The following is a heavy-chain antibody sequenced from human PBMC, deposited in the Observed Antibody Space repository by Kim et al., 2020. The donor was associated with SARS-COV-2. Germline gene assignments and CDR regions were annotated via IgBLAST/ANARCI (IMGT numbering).Heavy chain of an antibody. D-gene: IGHD6-13*01. J-gene: IGHJ6*02. V-gene: IGHV3-11*06. CDR1: GFTFSDYY. Sequence: GGSLRLSCAASGFTFSDYYMSWIRQAPGKGLEWVSYISSSSSYTNYADSVKGRFTISRDNAKNSLYLQMNSLRAEDTAVYYCARCIAAAGFYVAYYYYGMDVWGQGTTVTVSS. CDR2: ISSSSSYT. CDR3: ARCIAAAGFYVAYYYYGMDV.